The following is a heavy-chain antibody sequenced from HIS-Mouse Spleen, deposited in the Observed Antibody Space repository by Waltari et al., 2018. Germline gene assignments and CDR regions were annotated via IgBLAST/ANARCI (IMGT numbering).Heavy chain of an antibody. J-gene: IGHJ4*02. Sequence: EVQLVESGGGLVQPGGSLRLSCAASGFTFSSVCMVWVRQAPGKGVEWVANIKQDGSEKYYVDSVKGRFTISRDNAKNSLYLQMNSLRAEDTAVYYCARAQVGATYYWGQGTLVTVSS. CDR2: IKQDGSEK. CDR3: ARAQVGATYY. V-gene: IGHV3-7*01. D-gene: IGHD1-26*01. CDR1: GFTFSSVC.